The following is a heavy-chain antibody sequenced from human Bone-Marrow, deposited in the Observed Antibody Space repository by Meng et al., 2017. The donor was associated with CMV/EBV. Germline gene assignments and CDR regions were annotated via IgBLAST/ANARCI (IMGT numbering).Heavy chain of an antibody. Sequence: SQTLSLTCAISGDSVSSNSAAWNWIRQSPSRGLEWLGRTYYRSKWYNDYAVSVKSRITINPDTSKNQFSLQLNSVTPEDTAVYYCARDRDYYDSSGYYYYGMDVWGQGNTVTVSS. V-gene: IGHV6-1*01. CDR1: GDSVSSNSAA. D-gene: IGHD3-22*01. CDR2: TYYRSKWYN. CDR3: ARDRDYYDSSGYYYYGMDV. J-gene: IGHJ6*02.